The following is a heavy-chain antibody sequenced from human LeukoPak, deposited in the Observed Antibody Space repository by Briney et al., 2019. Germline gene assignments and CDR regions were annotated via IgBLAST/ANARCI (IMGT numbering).Heavy chain of an antibody. CDR2: ISSSGSTI. CDR1: EFTFSSYE. Sequence: PGGSLRLSCAASEFTFSSYEMNWIRQAPGKGLEWVSYISSSGSTIYYADSVKGRFTISRDNAKNSLYLQMNSLRAEDTAVYYCAREYYGDYFFDYWGQGTLVTVSS. V-gene: IGHV3-48*03. CDR3: AREYYGDYFFDY. D-gene: IGHD4-17*01. J-gene: IGHJ4*02.